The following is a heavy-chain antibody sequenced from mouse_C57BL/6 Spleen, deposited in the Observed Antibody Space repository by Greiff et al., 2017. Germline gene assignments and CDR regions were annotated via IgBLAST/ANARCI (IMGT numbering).Heavy chain of an antibody. D-gene: IGHD1-1*01. Sequence: QVQLQQPGAELVMPGASVKLSCKASGYTFTSYWMHWVKQRPGQGLEWIGEIDPSDSYTNYNQKFKGKSTLTVDKSSSTAYMQLSSLTSEDSAVYYCARYDTTVVAPCDYWGQGTTLTVSS. CDR2: IDPSDSYT. CDR1: GYTFTSYW. CDR3: ARYDTTVVAPCDY. V-gene: IGHV1-69*01. J-gene: IGHJ2*01.